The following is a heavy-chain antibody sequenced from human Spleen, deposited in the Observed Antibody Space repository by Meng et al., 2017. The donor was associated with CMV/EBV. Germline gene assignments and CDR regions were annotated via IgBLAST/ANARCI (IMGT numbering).Heavy chain of an antibody. J-gene: IGHJ4*02. CDR1: GFTFITYG. Sequence: GESLKISCAASGFTFITYGMAWVRQVPGKGLEFVSAIDKHGVTTFYADSVKGRFTISRDNSKNTLSVQMNSLRAEDTAVYYCAKEQADGLPFDYWGQGTLVTSPQ. V-gene: IGHV3-23*01. CDR3: AKEQADGLPFDY. CDR2: IDKHGVTT.